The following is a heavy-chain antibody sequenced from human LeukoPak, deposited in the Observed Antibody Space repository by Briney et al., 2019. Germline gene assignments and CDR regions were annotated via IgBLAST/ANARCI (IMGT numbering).Heavy chain of an antibody. CDR2: IYSGGTT. Sequence: GGSLRLSCAASGFTVSSHYMNWVRQAPGKGLEWVSVIYSGGTTYSADSVKGRFTSSRDNSKNTLYLQMNSLRAEDTAVYYCARAHSSGYFGDFDYWGQGTLVTVSS. V-gene: IGHV3-66*01. D-gene: IGHD3-22*01. CDR1: GFTVSSHY. CDR3: ARAHSSGYFGDFDY. J-gene: IGHJ4*02.